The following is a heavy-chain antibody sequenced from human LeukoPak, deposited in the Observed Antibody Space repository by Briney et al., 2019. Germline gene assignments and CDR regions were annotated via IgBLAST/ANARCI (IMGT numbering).Heavy chain of an antibody. CDR1: GGSISSYY. J-gene: IGHJ4*02. V-gene: IGHV4-59*01. D-gene: IGHD3-22*01. CDR3: ARGYYDSSGYYHDD. CDR2: IYYSGST. Sequence: PSETLSLTCTVSGGSISSYYWSWIQQPPGKGLEWIGYIYYSGSTNYNPSLKSRVTISVDTSKNQFSLKLSSVTAADTAVYYCARGYYDSSGYYHDDWGQGTLVTVSS.